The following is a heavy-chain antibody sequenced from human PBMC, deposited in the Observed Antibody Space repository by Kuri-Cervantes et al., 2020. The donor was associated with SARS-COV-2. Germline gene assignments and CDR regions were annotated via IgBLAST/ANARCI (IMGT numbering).Heavy chain of an antibody. D-gene: IGHD5-18*01. J-gene: IGHJ4*02. V-gene: IGHV4-4*02. CDR2: IYHSGST. CDR3: ARDVVHTYGWRAFDY. Sequence: GSLRLSCAVSGGSISSSNWWSWVRQPPGKGLEWIGEIYHSGSTNYNPSLKSRVTISVDTSKNQFSLRLTSVTAADTAVYYCARDVVHTYGWRAFDYWGQGSLVTVSS. CDR1: GGSISSSNW.